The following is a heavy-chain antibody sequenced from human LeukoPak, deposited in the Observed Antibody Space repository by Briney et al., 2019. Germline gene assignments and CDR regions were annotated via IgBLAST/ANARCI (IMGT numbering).Heavy chain of an antibody. V-gene: IGHV3-21*01. CDR2: ISNNGNYI. CDR1: GFTLSTYS. D-gene: IGHD2-21*02. Sequence: PGGSLRLSCAASGFTLSTYSMNWVRQAPGKGLEWVSSISNNGNYIYYADSVKGRFTISRDNAKNSLYLQMNSLRVEDTAVYYCARLYCSGDCYAFDYWGQGTLVTVSS. J-gene: IGHJ4*02. CDR3: ARLYCSGDCYAFDY.